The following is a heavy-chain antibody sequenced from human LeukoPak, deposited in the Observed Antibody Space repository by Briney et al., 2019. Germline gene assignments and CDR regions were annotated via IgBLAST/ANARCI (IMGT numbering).Heavy chain of an antibody. V-gene: IGHV3-7*01. D-gene: IGHD3-10*01. CDR1: GFSFTDYW. J-gene: IGHJ3*02. CDR2: INEDGSEK. CDR3: ARLRGSFDI. Sequence: PGGSLRPSCAASGFSFTDYWMAWVRQTPGKGLEWVANINEDGSEKYYVDSVSDRFIISRDNAQNSLSLLMDSLRVEDTAVYYCARLRGSFDIWGQGAMVTVSS.